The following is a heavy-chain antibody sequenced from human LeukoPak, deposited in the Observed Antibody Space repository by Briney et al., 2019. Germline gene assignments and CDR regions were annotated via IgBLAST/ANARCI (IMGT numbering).Heavy chain of an antibody. CDR3: AREPGQDSSGYYYFDY. Sequence: GGSLRLSCAASGFTFSSYEMNWVRQAPGKGLEWVSYISSSGSTIYYADSVKGRFTISRDHAKNSLYLQMNSLRAEDTAVYYCAREPGQDSSGYYYFDYWGQGTLVTVSS. CDR2: ISSSGSTI. J-gene: IGHJ4*02. V-gene: IGHV3-48*03. D-gene: IGHD3-22*01. CDR1: GFTFSSYE.